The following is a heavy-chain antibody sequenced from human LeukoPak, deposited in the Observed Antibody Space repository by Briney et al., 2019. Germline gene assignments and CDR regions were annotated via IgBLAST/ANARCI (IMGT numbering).Heavy chain of an antibody. CDR1: GFTVNSNS. Sequence: GGSLRLSCAASGFTVNSNSMSWVRQAPGKGLEWVSLIYSGGSTYYADSVKGRFTISRDNSKNTLYLQMNSLRAEDTAVYYCAKDQVANIPSGYYYYYGMDVWGQGTTVTVSS. CDR2: IYSGGST. CDR3: AKDQVANIPSGYYYYYGMDV. V-gene: IGHV3-53*01. J-gene: IGHJ6*02. D-gene: IGHD5-12*01.